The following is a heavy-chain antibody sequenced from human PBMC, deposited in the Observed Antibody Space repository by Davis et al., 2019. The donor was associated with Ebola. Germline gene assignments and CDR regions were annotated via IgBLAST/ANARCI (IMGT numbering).Heavy chain of an antibody. D-gene: IGHD6-13*01. Sequence: SVTVSCKASGYTFTSYGISWVRQAPGQGLEWMGRIIPILGIANYAQKFQGRVTITADKSTSTAYMELSSLRSEDTAVYYCARDLGAAAGTGGDYWGQGTLVIVSS. J-gene: IGHJ4*02. CDR3: ARDLGAAAGTGGDY. CDR1: GYTFTSYG. CDR2: IIPILGIA. V-gene: IGHV1-69*04.